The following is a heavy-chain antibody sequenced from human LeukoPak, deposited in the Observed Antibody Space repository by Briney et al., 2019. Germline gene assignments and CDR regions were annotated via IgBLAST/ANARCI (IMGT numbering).Heavy chain of an antibody. CDR2: IYHSGST. D-gene: IGHD6-13*01. CDR3: AKKAAASAADY. J-gene: IGHJ4*02. Sequence: SGTLSLTCAVSGGSISRGNWWSWVRQPPGKGPEWIGEIYHSGSTNYNPSLKSRVTLSVDTSKNQFSLKLSSVTAADTAVYYCAKKAAASAADYWGQGTLVTVSS. CDR1: GGSISRGNW. V-gene: IGHV4-4*02.